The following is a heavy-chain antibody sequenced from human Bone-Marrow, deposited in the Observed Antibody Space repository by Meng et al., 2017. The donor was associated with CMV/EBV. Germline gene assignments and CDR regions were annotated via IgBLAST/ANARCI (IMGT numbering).Heavy chain of an antibody. CDR3: ARDRLEWLLLDYYGMDV. CDR1: GDSVSSNSAA. D-gene: IGHD3-3*01. CDR2: TYYRSKWYN. J-gene: IGHJ6*02. V-gene: IGHV6-1*01. Sequence: LRLSCAISGDSVSSNSAAWNWIRQSPSRGLEWLGRTYYRSKWYNDYAVSVKSRITINPDTSKYQFSLQLNSVTPEDTAVYYCARDRLEWLLLDYYGMDVWGQGTTVTVSS.